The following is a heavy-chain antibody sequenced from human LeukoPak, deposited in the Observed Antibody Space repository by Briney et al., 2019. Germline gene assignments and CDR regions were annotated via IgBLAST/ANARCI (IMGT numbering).Heavy chain of an antibody. CDR1: GGSISSYY. Sequence: PSETLSLTCTVSGGSISSYYWSWIRQPPGKGLEWIGYIYYSGSTNYNPSLKSRVTISVDTSKNQFSLKLSSVTAADTAVYYCARDSGVSSLRYFDFDYWGQGTLVTVSS. J-gene: IGHJ4*02. CDR2: IYYSGST. D-gene: IGHD3-9*01. V-gene: IGHV4-59*01. CDR3: ARDSGVSSLRYFDFDY.